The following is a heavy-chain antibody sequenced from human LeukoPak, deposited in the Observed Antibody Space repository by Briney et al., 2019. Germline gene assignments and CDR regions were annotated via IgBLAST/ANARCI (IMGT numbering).Heavy chain of an antibody. J-gene: IGHJ4*02. CDR1: GFTFSSYW. Sequence: PGGSLRLSCAVSGFTFSSYWMSWVRQAPGKGLEWVANIKQDGSEKYYVDSVKGRFTISRDNAKNSLYLQMNSLRAEDTAVYYCARDHDWGQGTLVTVSS. CDR3: ARDHD. CDR2: IKQDGSEK. V-gene: IGHV3-7*01.